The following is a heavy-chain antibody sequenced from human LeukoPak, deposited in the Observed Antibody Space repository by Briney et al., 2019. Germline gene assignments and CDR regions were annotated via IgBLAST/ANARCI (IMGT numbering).Heavy chain of an antibody. CDR3: ARGRPTTSIAAAGVNWFDP. CDR1: GFTFSSYW. Sequence: GSLRLSCAASGFTFSSYWMHWVRQAPGKGLEWVSGINWNGGSTGYADSVKGRFTISRDNAKNSLYLQMNSLRAEDTAVYYCARGRPTTSIAAAGVNWFDPWGQGTLVTVSS. D-gene: IGHD6-13*01. J-gene: IGHJ5*02. V-gene: IGHV3-20*04. CDR2: INWNGGST.